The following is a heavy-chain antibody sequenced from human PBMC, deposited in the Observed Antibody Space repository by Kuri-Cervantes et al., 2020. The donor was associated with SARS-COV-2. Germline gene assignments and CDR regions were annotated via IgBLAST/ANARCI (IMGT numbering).Heavy chain of an antibody. J-gene: IGHJ4*02. D-gene: IGHD3-10*01. Sequence: GESLKISCAASGFTFSSYAMSWVRQAPGKGLEWVSGITNSGGSAYSADSVKGRFTISRDNSKNTLFLQMNSLRAEDTAVYYCARDPHYYGSDLSLGYWGQGTLVTVSS. CDR1: GFTFSSYA. CDR3: ARDPHYYGSDLSLGY. CDR2: ITNSGGSA. V-gene: IGHV3-23*01.